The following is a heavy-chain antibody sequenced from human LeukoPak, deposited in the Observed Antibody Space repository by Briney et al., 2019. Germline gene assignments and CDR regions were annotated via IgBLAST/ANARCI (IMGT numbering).Heavy chain of an antibody. CDR2: ISAGGGST. D-gene: IGHD6-13*01. CDR3: AKAYGYSNRGIDY. CDR1: GFTFSSYA. V-gene: IGHV3-23*01. Sequence: PGASLRLSCAASGFTFSSYAMSWVRQAPGKGLEWVSGISAGGGSTYYADSVKGRFTISRVDSKNTLYLQMNSLGVDDTAVYYCAKAYGYSNRGIDYWGQGTLVTVSS. J-gene: IGHJ4*02.